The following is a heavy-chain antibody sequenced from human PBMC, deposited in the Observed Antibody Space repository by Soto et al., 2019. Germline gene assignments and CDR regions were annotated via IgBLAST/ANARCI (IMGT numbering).Heavy chain of an antibody. CDR2: IWYGGSNK. CDR3: ARDGTVAGTVAYYYYGMDV. V-gene: IGHV3-33*01. J-gene: IGHJ6*02. CDR1: GFTFSSYG. D-gene: IGHD6-19*01. Sequence: QVQLVESGGGVVQPGRSLRLSCAASGFTFSSYGMHWVRQAPGKGLEWVAVIWYGGSNKYYADSVKGRFTISRDNSKNTLYLQMNSLRAEDTAVYYCARDGTVAGTVAYYYYGMDVWGQGTTVTVSS.